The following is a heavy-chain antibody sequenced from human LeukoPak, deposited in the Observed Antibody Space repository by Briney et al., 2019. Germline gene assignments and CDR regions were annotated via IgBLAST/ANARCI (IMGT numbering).Heavy chain of an antibody. J-gene: IGHJ6*02. CDR1: GGSIRSYY. V-gene: IGHV4-59*08. CDR2: VYYSGST. Sequence: SETLSLTCTVSGGSIRSYYCSWIRQPPGKGLEWVGYVYYSGSTSYNPSLKSRVTISVDASKNQFSLKLSSVPAADTAVYYCARHFTGPGTYTPYFGMDVWGQGTTVTVSS. CDR3: ARHFTGPGTYTPYFGMDV. D-gene: IGHD3-16*01.